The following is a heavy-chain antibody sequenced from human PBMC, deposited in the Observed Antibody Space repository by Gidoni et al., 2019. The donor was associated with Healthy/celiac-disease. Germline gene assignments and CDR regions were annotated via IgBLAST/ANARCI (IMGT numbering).Heavy chain of an antibody. CDR1: GGTFSSYA. J-gene: IGHJ6*02. V-gene: IGHV1-69*01. D-gene: IGHD5-18*01. Sequence: QVQLVQSGAEVKKPGSSVKVSCKASGGTFSSYAISWVRQAPGQGLEGLGGIIPTFGTANYAKKVQGRVTITADESTSTAYMELSSLRSEDTAVYYCARGGSGYSYGFYYYGMDVWGQGTTVTVSS. CDR2: IIPTFGTA. CDR3: ARGGSGYSYGFYYYGMDV.